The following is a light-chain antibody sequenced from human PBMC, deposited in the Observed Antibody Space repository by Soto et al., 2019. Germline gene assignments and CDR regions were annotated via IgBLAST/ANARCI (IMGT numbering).Light chain of an antibody. CDR3: QQRSSWPRIT. Sequence: EIVLTQSPATLSLSPGERATLSCRASQSVRSYLAWYQQKPGQAPRLLISDASNRATGIPARFSGSGSGTDFTLTISSLEPGDFAVYYCQQRSSWPRITFGQGTRLEIK. CDR2: DAS. V-gene: IGKV3-11*01. J-gene: IGKJ5*01. CDR1: QSVRSY.